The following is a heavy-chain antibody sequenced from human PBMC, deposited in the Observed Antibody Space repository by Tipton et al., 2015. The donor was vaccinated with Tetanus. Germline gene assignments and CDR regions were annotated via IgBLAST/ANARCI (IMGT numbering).Heavy chain of an antibody. J-gene: IGHJ4*02. CDR3: ARHPDFWSGYYFDL. CDR2: IYPGDSDT. CDR1: GYNFNLYW. Sequence: QSGPEVKKPGESLKISCQGSGYNFNLYWIAWVRQMPGKGLEYMGIIYPGDSDTRYSPSFEGQVTISVDKSIATAYLQWSSLKASDTAIYYCARHPDFWSGYYFDLWGQGTLVNVSS. V-gene: IGHV5-51*01. D-gene: IGHD3-3*01.